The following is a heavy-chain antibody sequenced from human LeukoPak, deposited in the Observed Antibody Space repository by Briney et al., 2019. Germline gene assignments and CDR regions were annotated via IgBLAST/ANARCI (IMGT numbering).Heavy chain of an antibody. J-gene: IGHJ4*02. CDR1: GFTFSSYT. CDR3: AKDRGYSGSNDY. V-gene: IGHV3-23*01. CDR2: ISGSGGST. Sequence: GSLRLSCAASGFTFSSYTVNWIRQAPGKGLEWVSAISGSGGSTYYADSVKGRFTISRDNSKNTLYLQMNSLRAEDTAVYYCAKDRGYSGSNDYRGQGTLVTVSS. D-gene: IGHD5-12*01.